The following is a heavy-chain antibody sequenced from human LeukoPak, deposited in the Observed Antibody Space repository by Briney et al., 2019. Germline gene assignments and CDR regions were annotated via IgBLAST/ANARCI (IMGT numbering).Heavy chain of an antibody. CDR3: ARDTDPYCGGDCDRDY. V-gene: IGHV3-48*03. J-gene: IGHJ4*02. Sequence: GGSLRLSCAASGFTFSSYAMNWVRQAPGKGLEWVSYISSGGSTIYYADSVKGRFTISRDNAKNSLYLQMNSLRAEDTAVYYCARDTDPYCGGDCDRDYWGQGTLVTVSS. CDR2: ISSGGSTI. D-gene: IGHD2-21*02. CDR1: GFTFSSYA.